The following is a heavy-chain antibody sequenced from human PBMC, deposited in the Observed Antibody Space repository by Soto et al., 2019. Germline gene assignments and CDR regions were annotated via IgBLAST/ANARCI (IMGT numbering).Heavy chain of an antibody. CDR3: AREPPRATAGLDYFDP. Sequence: QVQLVQSGTEVKEPGASVKISCKASGYTFTNFGISWVQQAPGQGLEWMGWISAFNGHTHYAQKFQGRVTLTTDTYTTTAFLELRSLRSDDTAVYFCAREPPRATAGLDYFDPWGQGALVSVSS. CDR1: GYTFTNFG. J-gene: IGHJ5*02. D-gene: IGHD6-13*01. V-gene: IGHV1-18*01. CDR2: ISAFNGHT.